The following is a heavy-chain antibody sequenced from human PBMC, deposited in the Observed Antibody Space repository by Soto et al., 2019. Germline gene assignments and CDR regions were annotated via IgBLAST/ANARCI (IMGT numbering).Heavy chain of an antibody. J-gene: IGHJ4*02. CDR1: GYPFTSYA. CDR2: INAGNGNT. V-gene: IGHV1-3*01. D-gene: IGHD1-26*01. Sequence: GASLKLSCKSSGYPFTSYASHWVRQAPGQRLEWMGWINAGNGNTKYSQKFQGRVTITRDTSASTAYMELSSLRSEDTAVYYCARVDSGSYGRDFDYWGQGTLVTVSS. CDR3: ARVDSGSYGRDFDY.